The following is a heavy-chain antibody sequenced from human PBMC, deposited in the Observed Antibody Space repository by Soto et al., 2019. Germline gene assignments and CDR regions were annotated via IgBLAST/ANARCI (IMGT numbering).Heavy chain of an antibody. Sequence: QVQLVESGGGVVQPGKSLRLSCVASGFTFSGYAMHWIRQAPGKAPEWVALISSDGSSTLYADSVRGRFTISRYNSRDTLYLQLNSLRPADTAVFSCARGAYRYFDYWGQGTLVTVSS. CDR2: ISSDGSST. V-gene: IGHV3-30-3*01. J-gene: IGHJ4*02. CDR1: GFTFSGYA. CDR3: ARGAYRYFDY. D-gene: IGHD4-4*01.